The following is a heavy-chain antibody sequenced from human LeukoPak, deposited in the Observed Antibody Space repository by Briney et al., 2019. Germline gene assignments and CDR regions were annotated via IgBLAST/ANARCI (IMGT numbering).Heavy chain of an antibody. CDR2: ISWDGGST. D-gene: IGHD3-3*01. Sequence: PGGSLRLSCAASGFTFDDYTMHWVRQAPGKGLEWVSLISWDGGSTYYAYSVKGRFIISRDNSKNSLYLQMNSLRTEDTALYFCAKDTAPYDFWSGRDYWGQGTLVTVSS. CDR1: GFTFDDYT. V-gene: IGHV3-43*01. CDR3: AKDTAPYDFWSGRDY. J-gene: IGHJ4*02.